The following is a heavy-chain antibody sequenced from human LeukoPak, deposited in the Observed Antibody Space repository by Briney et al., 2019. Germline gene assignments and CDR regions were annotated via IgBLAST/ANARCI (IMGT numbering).Heavy chain of an antibody. Sequence: SETLSLTCTVSDGAIAGYSWSWIRQPPGKGLEWIGYIYYSGDTNYNPSLQSRVTVSVDTSKNQFSLKLTSVTAADTAVYYCARGPYGSGISNWFDPWGQGTLVIVSS. CDR1: DGAIAGYS. J-gene: IGHJ5*02. CDR2: IYYSGDT. V-gene: IGHV4-59*01. CDR3: ARGPYGSGISNWFDP. D-gene: IGHD3-10*01.